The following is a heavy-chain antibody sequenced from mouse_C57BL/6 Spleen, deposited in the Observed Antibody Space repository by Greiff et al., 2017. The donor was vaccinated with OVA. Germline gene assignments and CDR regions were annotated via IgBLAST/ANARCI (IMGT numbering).Heavy chain of an antibody. J-gene: IGHJ4*01. CDR2: INPYNGDT. CDR3: ARDLLRGGYYAMDY. Sequence: VQLQQSGPELVKPGDSVKISCKASGYSFTGYFMNWVMQSHGKSLEWIGRINPYNGDTFYNQKFKGKATLTVDKSSSTAHMELRSLTSVDSAVYYCARDLLRGGYYAMDYWGQGTSVTVSS. CDR1: GYSFTGYF. D-gene: IGHD1-1*01. V-gene: IGHV1-20*01.